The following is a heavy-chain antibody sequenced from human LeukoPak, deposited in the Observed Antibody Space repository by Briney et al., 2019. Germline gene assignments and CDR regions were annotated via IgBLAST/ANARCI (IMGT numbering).Heavy chain of an antibody. CDR2: IKQDGSDR. J-gene: IGHJ4*02. V-gene: IGHV3-7*01. CDR1: GFTFSNYW. D-gene: IGHD3-22*01. CDR3: ARDRALYHTRGYYYTEDDY. Sequence: PGGSLRLSCTASGFTFSNYWMSWVRQAPGKGPEWVANIKQDGSDRYYVDSVKGRFTISRDNAKNSLYLQMNSLRAEDTAVYYCARDRALYHTRGYYYTEDDYWGQGTLVTVSA.